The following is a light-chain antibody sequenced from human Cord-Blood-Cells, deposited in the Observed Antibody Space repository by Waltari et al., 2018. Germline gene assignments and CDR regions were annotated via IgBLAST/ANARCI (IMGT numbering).Light chain of an antibody. Sequence: NFMLTQPHSVSESPGKTVTISCTRSSGSIASNHVQWYQQRPGSAPTTVIYEDNQRPSGVPDRFSGSIDSSSNSASLTISGLKTEDEADYYWQSYDSGNHWVFGGGTKLTVL. J-gene: IGLJ3*02. CDR1: SGSIASNH. CDR2: EDN. V-gene: IGLV6-57*03. CDR3: QSYDSGNHWV.